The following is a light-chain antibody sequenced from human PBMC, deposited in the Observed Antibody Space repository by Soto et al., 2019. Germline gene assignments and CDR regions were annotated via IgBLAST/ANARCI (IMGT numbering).Light chain of an antibody. Sequence: EIVLTQSPGTLSLSPGERATLSCRASQSISSIYLAWYQQKPGQAPRLLIYGASTRATGIPDRFSGSGSGTDFTLTISRMQPEDFTVDFCQQYCGSPTWTFGQGTKVEIK. CDR2: GAS. CDR3: QQYCGSPTWT. CDR1: QSISSIY. V-gene: IGKV3-20*01. J-gene: IGKJ1*01.